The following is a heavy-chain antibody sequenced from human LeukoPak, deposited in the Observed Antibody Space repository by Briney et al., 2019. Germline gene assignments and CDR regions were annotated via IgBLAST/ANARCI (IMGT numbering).Heavy chain of an antibody. V-gene: IGHV3-13*01. CDR3: ARVTRSGGSCYDY. Sequence: GGSLRLSCAASGFTFSSYDMHWVRQATGKGLEWVSAIGTADDTYYPGSVKGRFTISRENAKNSLYLQMNSLRAGDTAVYYCARVTRSGGSCYDYWGQGTLVTVSS. CDR1: GFTFSSYD. D-gene: IGHD2-15*01. J-gene: IGHJ4*02. CDR2: IGTADDT.